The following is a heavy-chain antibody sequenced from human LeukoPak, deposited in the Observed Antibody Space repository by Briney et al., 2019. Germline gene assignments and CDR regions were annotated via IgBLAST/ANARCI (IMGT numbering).Heavy chain of an antibody. V-gene: IGHV4-39*01. CDR3: ARTQTGTGY. J-gene: IGHJ4*02. D-gene: IGHD1-7*01. Sequence: PSETLSLTCTVSGSPISSSSYYWGWIRQPPGKGLEWIGSIYYSGSTYYNPSLKSRVTISVDTSKNQFSLKLSSVTAADTAVYYCARTQTGTGYWGQGTLVTVSS. CDR1: GSPISSSSYY. CDR2: IYYSGST.